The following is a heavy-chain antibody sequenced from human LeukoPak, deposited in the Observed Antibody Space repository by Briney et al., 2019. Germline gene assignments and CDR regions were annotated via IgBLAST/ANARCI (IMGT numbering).Heavy chain of an antibody. D-gene: IGHD6-13*01. CDR1: GGSISSYY. Sequence: SETLSLTCTVSGGSISSYYWSWTRQPAGKGLEWIGRIYTSGSTNYNPSLKSRVTMSVDTSKNQFSLKLSSVTAADTAVYYCARDGIAAAGRAFDYWGQGTLVTVSS. J-gene: IGHJ4*02. CDR2: IYTSGST. V-gene: IGHV4-4*07. CDR3: ARDGIAAAGRAFDY.